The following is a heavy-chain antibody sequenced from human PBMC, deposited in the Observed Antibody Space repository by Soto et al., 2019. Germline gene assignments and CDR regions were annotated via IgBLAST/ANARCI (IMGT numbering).Heavy chain of an antibody. D-gene: IGHD3-16*02. CDR3: VKDYRTTSPE. Sequence: EVQLLESGGGLVQPGGSLTLSCAASGFNFNIYAMSWVRQALGKGLEWVSSTVKGRFTISRDNSKATLHLQMNSLRVEDTAVYFCVKDYRTTSPEWGQGTLVTVSS. CDR1: GFNFNIYA. V-gene: IGHV3-23*01. J-gene: IGHJ4*02.